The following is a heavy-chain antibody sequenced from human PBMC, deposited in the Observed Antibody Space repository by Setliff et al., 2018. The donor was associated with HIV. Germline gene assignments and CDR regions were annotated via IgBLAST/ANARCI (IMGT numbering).Heavy chain of an antibody. CDR3: ARDGEAGTRTYDP. Sequence: ASVKVSCKASGYTFTSYGISWVRQAPGQGLEWMGWTTAYDGHTNYAQKFKGRVTMTTDTSTSTAYMELGSLTSDDTAVYYCARDGEAGTRTYDPWGQGTLVTVSS. V-gene: IGHV1-18*01. CDR2: TTAYDGHT. CDR1: GYTFTSYG. J-gene: IGHJ5*02. D-gene: IGHD3-10*01.